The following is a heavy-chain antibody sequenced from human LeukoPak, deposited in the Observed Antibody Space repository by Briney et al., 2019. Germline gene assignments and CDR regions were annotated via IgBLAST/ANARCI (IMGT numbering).Heavy chain of an antibody. CDR2: ISSSSSYI. J-gene: IGHJ6*02. Sequence: GGSLRLSCAASGFTFSSYSMNWVRQAPGKGLEWVSSISSSSSYIYYADSVKGRFTISRDNAKNSLYLQMNSLRAEDTAVYYCARDSYDWFGELLAYYYYGMDVWGQGTTVTVSS. D-gene: IGHD3-10*01. CDR3: ARDSYDWFGELLAYYYYGMDV. CDR1: GFTFSSYS. V-gene: IGHV3-21*01.